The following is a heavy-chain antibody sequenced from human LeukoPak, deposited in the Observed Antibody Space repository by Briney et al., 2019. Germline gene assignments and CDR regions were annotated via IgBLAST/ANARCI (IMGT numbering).Heavy chain of an antibody. J-gene: IGHJ3*02. Sequence: GGSLRLSCAASGFTFNNYWMSWVRQTPGKGLERVANVKQDGSEKRYVDSVKGRFSISRDNGNNSLYLHMNSLRVEDTAVYYCARNQKGASDAFDIWGLGTLVTVSS. CDR3: ARNQKGASDAFDI. CDR2: VKQDGSEK. V-gene: IGHV3-7*01. CDR1: GFTFNNYW.